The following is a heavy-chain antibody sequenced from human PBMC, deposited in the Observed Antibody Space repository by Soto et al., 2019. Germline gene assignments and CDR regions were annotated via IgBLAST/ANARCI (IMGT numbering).Heavy chain of an antibody. CDR1: GGSISSGDYY. CDR2: IYYSGST. V-gene: IGHV4-30-4*01. J-gene: IGHJ5*02. CDR3: AREFGDTFDP. D-gene: IGHD2-21*01. Sequence: QVQLQESGPGLVKPSQTLSLTCTVSGGSISSGDYYWSWIRQPPGKGLEWSGYIYYSGSTDYNPSPKSRVNLSGDPAKNQFPLKLSSATAADTAVYYCAREFGDTFDPWGQGTLVTVSS.